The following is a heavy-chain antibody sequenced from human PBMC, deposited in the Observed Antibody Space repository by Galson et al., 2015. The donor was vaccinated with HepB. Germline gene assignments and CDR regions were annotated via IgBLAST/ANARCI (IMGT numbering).Heavy chain of an antibody. CDR2: ISYDGSNK. Sequence: SLRLSCAASGFTFSNYGMHWVRQAPGKGLEWVAVISYDGSNKYYADSVKGRFTISRDNSKNTLYLQMNSLRAVDTALYYCAKDPYLYSALAGTMAGFDYWGQGTLVTVSS. J-gene: IGHJ4*02. CDR3: AKDPYLYSALAGTMAGFDY. V-gene: IGHV3-30*18. D-gene: IGHD6-19*01. CDR1: GFTFSNYG.